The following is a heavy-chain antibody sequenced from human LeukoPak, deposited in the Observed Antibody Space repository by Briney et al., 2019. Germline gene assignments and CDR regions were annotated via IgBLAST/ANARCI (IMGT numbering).Heavy chain of an antibody. J-gene: IGHJ4*02. D-gene: IGHD6-6*01. CDR2: IIPIFGTA. CDR1: GYTFTSYG. Sequence: ASVKVSCKASGYTFTSYGISWVRQAPGQGLEWMGGIIPIFGTANYAQKFQGRVTITADESTSTAYMELSSLRSEDTAVYYCARGYSSSPHVGVGLDYWGQGTLVTVSS. CDR3: ARGYSSSPHVGVGLDY. V-gene: IGHV1-69*13.